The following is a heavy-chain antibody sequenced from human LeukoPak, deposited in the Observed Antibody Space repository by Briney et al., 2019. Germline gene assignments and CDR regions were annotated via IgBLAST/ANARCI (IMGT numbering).Heavy chain of an antibody. J-gene: IGHJ4*02. CDR1: GGSFSGYY. Sequence: PSETLSLTCAVYGGSFSGYYWSWIRQPPGKGLEWIGEINHSGSTNYNPSLKSRVTISVDTSKNQFSLKLSSVTAADTAVYYCARGLARLYSYGLFDYWGQGTLVTVSS. CDR3: ARGLARLYSYGLFDY. D-gene: IGHD5-18*01. V-gene: IGHV4-34*01. CDR2: INHSGST.